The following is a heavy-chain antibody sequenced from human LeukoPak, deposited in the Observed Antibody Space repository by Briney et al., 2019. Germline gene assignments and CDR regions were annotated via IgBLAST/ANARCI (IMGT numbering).Heavy chain of an antibody. CDR3: ATLLWFGELSFSWFDP. J-gene: IGHJ5*02. Sequence: SETLSLTCTVSGGPISSSSFHWGWIRQPPGKGLEWIGTIYYSGSTYYNPSLKSRVIISVDTSKNQFSLKLRSVTAADTAVYCCATLLWFGELSFSWFDPWGQGTLVTVSS. CDR1: GGPISSSSFH. V-gene: IGHV4-39*01. D-gene: IGHD3-10*01. CDR2: IYYSGST.